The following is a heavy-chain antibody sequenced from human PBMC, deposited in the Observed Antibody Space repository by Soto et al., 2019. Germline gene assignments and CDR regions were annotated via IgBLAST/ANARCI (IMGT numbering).Heavy chain of an antibody. J-gene: IGHJ4*02. Sequence: GGSLRLSCGASGFAFSSYEMNWVRQAPGKGPEWVSYISSSGTTMYYADSVQGRFTISRDNAKNSLYLQMSSLRAEDTAIYYCARSDVWTGYYALDYWGQGALVTVS. CDR1: GFAFSSYE. CDR2: ISSSGTTM. D-gene: IGHD3-3*01. V-gene: IGHV3-48*03. CDR3: ARSDVWTGYYALDY.